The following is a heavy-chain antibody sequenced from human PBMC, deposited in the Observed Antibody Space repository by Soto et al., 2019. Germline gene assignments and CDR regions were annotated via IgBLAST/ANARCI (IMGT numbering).Heavy chain of an antibody. D-gene: IGHD3-3*01. J-gene: IGHJ4*02. CDR2: TYWDDDQ. V-gene: IGHV2-5*02. CDR1: GFSLKTIGVS. Sequence: QITLKESGPTLVRPTQTLTLTCSFSGFSLKTIGVSVGWIRQPPEKALEWLALTYWDDDQRYSPSLKTRLIVTKDTSKNQVVLAMTNMAPVDTGTYYCARSTSENFWSGPFDYWGPGIVVTVSS. CDR3: ARSTSENFWSGPFDY.